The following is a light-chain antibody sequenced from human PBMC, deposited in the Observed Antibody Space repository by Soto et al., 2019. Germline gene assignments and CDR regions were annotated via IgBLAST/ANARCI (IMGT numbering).Light chain of an antibody. CDR1: SSDVGGSNY. V-gene: IGLV2-14*03. Sequence: QSALTQPASVSGSPGQSITISCTRTSSDVGGSNYVSWYQQHPGKAPKLIIFDVSHRPSGFSNRFSGSKSGNTASLTISGLQAEDEADYYCSSYTSSSTYVFGTGTKVIVL. J-gene: IGLJ1*01. CDR2: DVS. CDR3: SSYTSSSTYV.